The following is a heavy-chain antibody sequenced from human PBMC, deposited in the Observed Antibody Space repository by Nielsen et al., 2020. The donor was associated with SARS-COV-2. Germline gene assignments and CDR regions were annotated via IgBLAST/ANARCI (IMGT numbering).Heavy chain of an antibody. V-gene: IGHV1-8*01. Sequence: ASVKVSCKASGYTFTSYDINWVRQATGQGLEWMGWMNPNSGNTGYAQKFQGRVTMTRNTSISTAYMELGSLRSEDTAVYYCASSVGAYYYYGMDVWGQGTTVTVSS. CDR3: ASSVGAYYYYGMDV. CDR2: MNPNSGNT. J-gene: IGHJ6*02. D-gene: IGHD3-16*01. CDR1: GYTFTSYD.